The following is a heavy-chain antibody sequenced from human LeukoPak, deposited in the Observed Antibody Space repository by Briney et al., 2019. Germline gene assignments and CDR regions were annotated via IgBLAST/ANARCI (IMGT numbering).Heavy chain of an antibody. CDR1: GFTFSSYG. Sequence: GGSLRLSCAASGFTFSSYGMHWVRQAPGKGLEWVAVISYDGSNKYYADSVKGRFTISRDNSKSTLYLQMNSLRAEDTAVYYCAKDRPNWAPLDYWGQGTLVTVSS. V-gene: IGHV3-30*18. D-gene: IGHD3-16*01. CDR3: AKDRPNWAPLDY. CDR2: ISYDGSNK. J-gene: IGHJ4*02.